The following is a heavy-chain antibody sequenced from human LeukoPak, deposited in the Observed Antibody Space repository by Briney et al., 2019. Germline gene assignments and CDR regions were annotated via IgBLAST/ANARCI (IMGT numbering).Heavy chain of an antibody. CDR3: AKDDYGDYGRWFDP. CDR1: GFTFSSYG. D-gene: IGHD4-17*01. J-gene: IGHJ5*02. V-gene: IGHV3-23*01. CDR2: ISGSGGST. Sequence: GSLRLSCAASGFTFSSYGMHWVRQAPGKGLEWVSAISGSGGSTYYADSVKGRFTISRDNSKNTLYLQMNSLRAEDTAVYYCAKDDYGDYGRWFDPWGQGTLVTVSS.